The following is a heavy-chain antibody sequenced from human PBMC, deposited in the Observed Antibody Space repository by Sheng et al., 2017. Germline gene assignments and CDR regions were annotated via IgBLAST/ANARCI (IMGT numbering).Heavy chain of an antibody. CDR2: IYSGGST. D-gene: IGHD5-18*01. V-gene: IGHV3-53*01. J-gene: IGHJ6*02. Sequence: EVQLVESGGGLIQPGGSLRLSCAASGFTVSSNYMSWVRQAPGKGLEWVSVIYSGGSTYYADSVKGRFTISRDNSKNTLYLQMNSLRAEDTAVYYCASGLNGDTAMVYYYYGMDVWGQGTTVTVSS. CDR3: ASGLNGDTAMVYYYYGMDV. CDR1: GFTVSSNY.